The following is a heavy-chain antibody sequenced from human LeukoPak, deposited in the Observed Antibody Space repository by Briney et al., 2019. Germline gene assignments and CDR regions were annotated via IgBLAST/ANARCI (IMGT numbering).Heavy chain of an antibody. Sequence: PSETLSLTCAVYGGSFSGYYWRWIRQPPGKGLEWIGEINHSGSTNYNPSLKSRVTISVDTSKNQFSLKLSSVTAADTAVYYCARERITMVRGVKDHYYMDVWGKGTTVTVSS. J-gene: IGHJ6*03. D-gene: IGHD3-10*01. CDR2: INHSGST. CDR1: GGSFSGYY. CDR3: ARERITMVRGVKDHYYMDV. V-gene: IGHV4-34*01.